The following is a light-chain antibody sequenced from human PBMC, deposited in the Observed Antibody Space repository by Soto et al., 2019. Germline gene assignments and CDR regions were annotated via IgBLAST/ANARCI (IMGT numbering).Light chain of an antibody. V-gene: IGKV1-39*01. CDR3: QQSYSTLPQT. Sequence: DIQMTQSPSSLSASVGDRVTITCRASQSISSYLNWYQQKPGKAPKLLIYAASSLQSGVPSRFSGSGSGTDSTLTISSLQPEDFATYYCQQSYSTLPQTFGQGTKVDNK. CDR2: AAS. CDR1: QSISSY. J-gene: IGKJ1*01.